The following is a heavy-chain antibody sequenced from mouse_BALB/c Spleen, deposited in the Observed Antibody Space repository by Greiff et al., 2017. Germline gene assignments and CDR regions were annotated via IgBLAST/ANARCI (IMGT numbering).Heavy chain of an antibody. J-gene: IGHJ3*01. CDR2: INPYNDGT. D-gene: IGHD2-4*01. V-gene: IGHV1-14*01. CDR1: GYTFTSYV. CDR3: AREVYYDYDGAWFAY. Sequence: EVKLQQSGPELVKPGASVKMSCKASGYTFTSYVMHWVKQKPGQGLEWIGYINPYNDGTKYNEKFKGKATLTSDKSSSTAYMELSSLTSEDSAVYYCAREVYYDYDGAWFAYWGQGTLVTVSA.